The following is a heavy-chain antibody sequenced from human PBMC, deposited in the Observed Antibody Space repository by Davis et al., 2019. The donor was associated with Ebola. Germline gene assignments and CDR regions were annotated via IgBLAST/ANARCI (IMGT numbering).Heavy chain of an antibody. D-gene: IGHD3-22*01. Sequence: PSETLSLTCTVSGYSLSSGYYWGWIRQPPGKGLEWIGSIYHSGSTYYNPSLKSRVTISVDTSKNQFSLKLSSVTAADTAVYYCARRGRDYDSSGYLVDYWGQGTLVTVSS. CDR1: GYSLSSGYY. V-gene: IGHV4-38-2*02. J-gene: IGHJ4*02. CDR3: ARRGRDYDSSGYLVDY. CDR2: IYHSGST.